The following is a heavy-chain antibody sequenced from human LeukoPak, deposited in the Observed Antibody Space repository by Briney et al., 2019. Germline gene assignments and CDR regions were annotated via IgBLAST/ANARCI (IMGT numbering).Heavy chain of an antibody. D-gene: IGHD5-18*01. CDR2: IWYDGSNK. CDR3: AKASGGYSYGRDLDY. CDR1: GFTFSRYG. V-gene: IGHV3-33*06. Sequence: GGSLRLSCAASGFTFSRYGMHWVRQAPGKGLVWVAVIWYDGSNKYYADSVKGRFTISRDNSKNTLYLQMNSLRAEDTAVYYCAKASGGYSYGRDLDYWGQGTLVTVSS. J-gene: IGHJ4*02.